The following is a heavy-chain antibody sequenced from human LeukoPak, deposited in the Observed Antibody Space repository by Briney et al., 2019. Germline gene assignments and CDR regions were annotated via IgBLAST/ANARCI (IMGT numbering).Heavy chain of an antibody. D-gene: IGHD3-9*01. V-gene: IGHV4-59*01. CDR2: IYYSGRT. Sequence: SETLSLTCTVSGGSISCYYWSWIRQPRGKVLDWIGYIYYSGRTNFNPSLESRVTISVDTSKDPFSPKLSSVTAADTAVYYCARDRGQYYDILTGPNWFDPWGQGTLVTVSS. J-gene: IGHJ5*02. CDR3: ARDRGQYYDILTGPNWFDP. CDR1: GGSISCYY.